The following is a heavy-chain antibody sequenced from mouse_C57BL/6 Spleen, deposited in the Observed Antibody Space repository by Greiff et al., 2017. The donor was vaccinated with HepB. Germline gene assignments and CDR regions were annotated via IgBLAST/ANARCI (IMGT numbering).Heavy chain of an antibody. D-gene: IGHD2-1*01. J-gene: IGHJ3*01. Sequence: VQLQQSGPELVKPGASVKISCKASGYTFTDYYMNWVKQSHGKSLEWIGDINPNNGGTSYNQKFKGKATLTVDKSSSTAYMELRSLTSEDSAVYYCARGGNYGNSFAYWGQGTLVTVSA. CDR2: INPNNGGT. V-gene: IGHV1-26*01. CDR3: ARGGNYGNSFAY. CDR1: GYTFTDYY.